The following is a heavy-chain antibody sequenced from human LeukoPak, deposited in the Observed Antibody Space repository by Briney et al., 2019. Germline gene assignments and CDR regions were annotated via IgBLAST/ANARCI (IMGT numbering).Heavy chain of an antibody. J-gene: IGHJ4*02. CDR1: GYTFTGYY. CDR3: AREDYDSSGSVDY. V-gene: IGHV1-2*02. CDR2: INPNSGGT. Sequence: ASVKVSCKASGYTFTGYYMHWVRQAPGQGLEWMGWINPNSGGTNYAQKFQGRVTMTRDTSISTAYMELSRLRSDDTAVYYCAREDYDSSGSVDYWGQGTLVTVSS. D-gene: IGHD3-22*01.